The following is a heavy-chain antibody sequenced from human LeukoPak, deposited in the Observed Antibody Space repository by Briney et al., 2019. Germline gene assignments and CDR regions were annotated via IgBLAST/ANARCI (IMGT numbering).Heavy chain of an antibody. CDR1: GGTFSSYA. D-gene: IGHD1-14*01. V-gene: IGHV1-69*01. J-gene: IGHJ6*02. CDR3: ARDFQEPGMDV. Sequence: SVKVSCKASGGTFSSYAISWVRQAPGQGLEWMGGIIPIFGTANYAQKFQGRVTITADESTSTAYMELNSLRAEDTAVYYCARDFQEPGMDVWGQGTTVTVSS. CDR2: IIPIFGTA.